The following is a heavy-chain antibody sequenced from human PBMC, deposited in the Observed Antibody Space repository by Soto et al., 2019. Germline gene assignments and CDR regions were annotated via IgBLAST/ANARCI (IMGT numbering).Heavy chain of an antibody. Sequence: EVQLVESGGGLVQPGGSLRLSCAASGFTFISYSMNWVRQAPGKGLVGVSYISSSSSTIYDADSVKGRFTISRDNAKNSLYLQMNSLRAEDTAVYYCARGYCSSTSCYYYYDGIDVWGQGTTVTVSS. D-gene: IGHD2-2*01. CDR3: ARGYCSSTSCYYYYDGIDV. CDR1: GFTFISYS. CDR2: ISSSSSTI. V-gene: IGHV3-48*01. J-gene: IGHJ6*02.